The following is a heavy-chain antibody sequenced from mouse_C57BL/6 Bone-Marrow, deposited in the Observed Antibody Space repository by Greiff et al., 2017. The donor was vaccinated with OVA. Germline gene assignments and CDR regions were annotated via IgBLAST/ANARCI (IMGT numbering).Heavy chain of an antibody. Sequence: DVHLVESGGGLVKPGGSLKLSCAASGFTFSSYAMSWVRQTPEKRLEWVATISDGGSYTYYPDNVKGRFTISRDNAKNNLYLQMSHLKSEDTAMYYCASSIITTVVATGYFDVWGTGTTVTVSS. D-gene: IGHD1-1*01. CDR2: ISDGGSYT. V-gene: IGHV5-4*01. J-gene: IGHJ1*03. CDR3: ASSIITTVVATGYFDV. CDR1: GFTFSSYA.